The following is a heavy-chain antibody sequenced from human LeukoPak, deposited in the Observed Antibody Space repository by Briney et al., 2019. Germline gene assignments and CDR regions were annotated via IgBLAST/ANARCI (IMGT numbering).Heavy chain of an antibody. V-gene: IGHV4-34*01. J-gene: IGHJ3*02. Sequence: SETLSLTCAVNGGSFSGYYWTWIRQPPGKGLEWIGEISHSGSTNYNPSLKSRVTMSLDTSRKQFSLKVSSVTAADTAVYYCARFGYCSSTSCSYDAFDIWGQGTMVTVSS. CDR2: ISHSGST. D-gene: IGHD2-2*03. CDR1: GGSFSGYY. CDR3: ARFGYCSSTSCSYDAFDI.